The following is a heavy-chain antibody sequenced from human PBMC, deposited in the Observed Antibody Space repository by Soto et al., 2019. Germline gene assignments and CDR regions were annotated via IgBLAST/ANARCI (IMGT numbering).Heavy chain of an antibody. CDR1: GGSISSYY. V-gene: IGHV4-59*01. CDR2: IYYSGST. J-gene: IGHJ4*02. Sequence: SETLSLTCTVSGGSISSYYWTWIRQPPGKGLEWIGNIYYSGSTNYNPSLKSRVTISVDTSKNQFFLRLSSMTAADTAVYYCARVGGYYGDYPNFDYWGQGTLVTVSS. D-gene: IGHD4-17*01. CDR3: ARVGGYYGDYPNFDY.